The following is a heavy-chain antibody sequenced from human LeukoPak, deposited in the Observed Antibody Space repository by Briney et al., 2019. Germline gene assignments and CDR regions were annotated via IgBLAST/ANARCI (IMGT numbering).Heavy chain of an antibody. V-gene: IGHV1-69*13. CDR2: IIPIFGTA. D-gene: IGHD3-3*01. Sequence: ASVKVSCKASGGTFSSYAISWVRQAPGQGLEWMGGIIPIFGTANFAQKFQGRVTITADESTSTAYMELSNLRSEDTAVYYCAGGLYDFWSGPPIDYWGQGTLVTVSS. CDR1: GGTFSSYA. J-gene: IGHJ4*02. CDR3: AGGLYDFWSGPPIDY.